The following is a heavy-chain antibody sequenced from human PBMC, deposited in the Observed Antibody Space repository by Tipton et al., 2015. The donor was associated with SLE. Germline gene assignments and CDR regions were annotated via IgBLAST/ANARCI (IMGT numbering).Heavy chain of an antibody. CDR2: IYYSGST. CDR3: ARGTVFGV. CDR1: GGSISSSSYY. V-gene: IGHV4-39*06. J-gene: IGHJ4*02. Sequence: TLSLTCTVSGGSISSSSYYWGWIRQPPGKGLEWIGSIYYSGSTYYNPSLKSRVTISVDTSKNQFPLKLTSVTAADTAVYYCARGTVFGVWGQGTLVIVSS. D-gene: IGHD3-3*01.